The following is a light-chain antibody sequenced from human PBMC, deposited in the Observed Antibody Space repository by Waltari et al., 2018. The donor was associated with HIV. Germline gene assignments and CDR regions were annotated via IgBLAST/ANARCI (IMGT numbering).Light chain of an antibody. CDR2: EGS. CDR3: CSYAGSFVV. V-gene: IGLV2-23*01. Sequence: QSALTQPASVSGSPGQSITISCTGTSSDVGIYNLVSWYQQYPGKAPKLMIYEGSKRPSGVSNRFSGSKSSNTASLTISGLQTEDEADYYCCSYAGSFVVFGGGTKLTVL. CDR1: SSDVGIYNL. J-gene: IGLJ2*01.